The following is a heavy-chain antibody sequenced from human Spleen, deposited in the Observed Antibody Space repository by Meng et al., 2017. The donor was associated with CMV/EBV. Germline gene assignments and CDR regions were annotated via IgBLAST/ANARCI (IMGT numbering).Heavy chain of an antibody. CDR3: ARSIGSYYYEEGAHDY. D-gene: IGHD3-22*01. CDR2: IRYDGSNK. Sequence: GESLKISCAASGFTLSSYGMHWVRQAPGKGLEWVAFIRYDGSNKYYADSVKGRFTISRDNSKNTLYLQMNSLRAEDTAVYYCARSIGSYYYEEGAHDYWGQGTLVTVSS. CDR1: GFTLSSYG. J-gene: IGHJ4*02. V-gene: IGHV3-30*02.